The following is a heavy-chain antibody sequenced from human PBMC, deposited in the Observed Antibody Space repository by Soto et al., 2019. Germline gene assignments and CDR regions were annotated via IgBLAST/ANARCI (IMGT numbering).Heavy chain of an antibody. Sequence: SETLSLTCALSGGSFSGYYWSWIRQSPGKGLEWIGEINPSGSTNYNPSLKSRVTISVDTSKNQFSLKLSSVTAADTAVYYCARQLRYDWFDPWGQGTLVTISS. D-gene: IGHD3-9*01. CDR2: INPSGST. J-gene: IGHJ5*02. V-gene: IGHV4-34*01. CDR3: ARQLRYDWFDP. CDR1: GGSFSGYY.